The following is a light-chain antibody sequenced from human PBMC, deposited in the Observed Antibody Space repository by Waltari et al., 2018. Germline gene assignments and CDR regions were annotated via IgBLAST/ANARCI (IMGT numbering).Light chain of an antibody. Sequence: EIVMTQSPATLSVSPGERATLSCRASQNISRHPAWCQQTAGQAPRLLTYGASSRVTGIPARFSGSGSGTELTLTISSLQSEDFAVYYCHQYHDWPQTFGQGTKVELK. CDR1: QNISRH. V-gene: IGKV3-15*01. CDR2: GAS. CDR3: HQYHDWPQT. J-gene: IGKJ1*01.